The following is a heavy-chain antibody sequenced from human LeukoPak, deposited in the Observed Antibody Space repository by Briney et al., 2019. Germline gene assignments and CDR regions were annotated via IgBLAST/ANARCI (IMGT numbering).Heavy chain of an antibody. D-gene: IGHD1-26*01. V-gene: IGHV3-23*01. CDR1: GFTVSSNY. Sequence: GGSLRLSCAASGFTVSSNYMSWVRQAPGRGLEWDSGISISGGSTYYADSVKGRFTISRDNSKNTLFLQMNSLRAEDTAVYYCAKDSSNIMGARLDYWGQGTLVTVSS. J-gene: IGHJ4*02. CDR2: ISISGGST. CDR3: AKDSSNIMGARLDY.